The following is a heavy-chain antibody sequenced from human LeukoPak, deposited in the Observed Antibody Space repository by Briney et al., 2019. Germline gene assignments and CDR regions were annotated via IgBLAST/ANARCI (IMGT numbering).Heavy chain of an antibody. V-gene: IGHV5-51*01. CDR2: IYPVDSDT. CDR3: ARLWADSRSGFDT. Sequence: GESLKISCKGSGYTFTSYWIAWVRQMPGKGLEWMGIIYPVDSDTRYSPSFQGQVTISADRSISTAYLQWNSLKASDTAMYYCARLWADSRSGFDTWGQGTMVTVSS. CDR1: GYTFTSYW. D-gene: IGHD3-3*01. J-gene: IGHJ3*02.